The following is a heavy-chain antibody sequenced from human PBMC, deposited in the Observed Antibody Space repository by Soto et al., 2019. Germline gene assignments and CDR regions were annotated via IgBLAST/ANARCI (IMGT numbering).Heavy chain of an antibody. CDR3: ARHLAARPRWFDP. J-gene: IGHJ5*02. V-gene: IGHV4-59*08. D-gene: IGHD6-6*01. CDR1: GGSISSYY. Sequence: QVQLQESGPGLVKPSETLSLTCTVSGGSISSYYWSWIRQPPGKGLEWIGYIYYSGSTNYNPSLMSRVTISVDTSKNQFSLKLSSVTAADTAVYYCARHLAARPRWFDPWGQGTLVTVSS. CDR2: IYYSGST.